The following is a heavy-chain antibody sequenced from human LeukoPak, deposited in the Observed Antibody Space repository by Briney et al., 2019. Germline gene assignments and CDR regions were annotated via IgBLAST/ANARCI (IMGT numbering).Heavy chain of an antibody. V-gene: IGHV3-23*01. D-gene: IGHD2-2*01. CDR2: ISGSGGST. J-gene: IGHJ2*01. CDR3: ARGVVPAAMRYWHFDL. CDR1: GFTFSSYA. Sequence: GGSLRLSCAASGFTFSSYAMSWVRQAPGKGLEWVSAISGSGGSTYYADSVKGRFTISRDNSKNTLYLQMNSLRAEDTAVYYCARGVVPAAMRYWHFDLWGRGTLVTVSS.